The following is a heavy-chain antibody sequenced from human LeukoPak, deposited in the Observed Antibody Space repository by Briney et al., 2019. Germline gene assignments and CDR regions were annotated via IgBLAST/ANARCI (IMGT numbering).Heavy chain of an antibody. V-gene: IGHV3-30*04. Sequence: GGSLRLSCAASGFTFSSYAMHWVRQAPGKGLEWVAVISYDGSNKYYADSVKGRFTISRDNSKNTLYLQMNSLRAEDTAVYYCARDGWFGEPKPLHNWFDPWGQGTLVTVSS. CDR2: ISYDGSNK. D-gene: IGHD3-10*01. CDR1: GFTFSSYA. CDR3: ARDGWFGEPKPLHNWFDP. J-gene: IGHJ5*02.